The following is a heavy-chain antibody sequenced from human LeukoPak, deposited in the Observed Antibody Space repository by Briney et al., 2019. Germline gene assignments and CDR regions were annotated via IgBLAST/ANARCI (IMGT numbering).Heavy chain of an antibody. CDR2: ISAYNGNT. CDR3: AVGPMRAPNWFDP. J-gene: IGHJ5*02. CDR1: GYTFTSYG. Sequence: ASVKVSCKASGYTFTSYGISWARQSPGQGLEWMGWISAYNGNTNYAQKLQGRVTMTTDTSTSTAYMELRSLRSDDTAVYYCAVGPMRAPNWFDPWGQGTLVTVSS. V-gene: IGHV1-18*01.